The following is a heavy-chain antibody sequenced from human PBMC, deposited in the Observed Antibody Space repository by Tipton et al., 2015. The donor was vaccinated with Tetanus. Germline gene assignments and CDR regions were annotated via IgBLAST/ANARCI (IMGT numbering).Heavy chain of an antibody. Sequence: QLVQSGAEVKRPGESLKISCKGSGYTFNTYWIAWVRQMPGKGLKWMAIIYPDGFEPRYSPPFQGHVTISVDKSINTAYLQWDSLKASDTAIYYCARHPDFWSGYYFDLWGQGTLVNVSS. CDR3: ARHPDFWSGYYFDL. D-gene: IGHD3-3*01. V-gene: IGHV5-51*01. CDR1: GYTFNTYW. CDR2: IYPDGFEP. J-gene: IGHJ4*02.